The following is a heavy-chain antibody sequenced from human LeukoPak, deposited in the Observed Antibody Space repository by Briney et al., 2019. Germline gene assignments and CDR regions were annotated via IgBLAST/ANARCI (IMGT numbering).Heavy chain of an antibody. CDR2: ISSSSSYI. CDR3: AKQVAYCGGDCYNL. J-gene: IGHJ5*02. D-gene: IGHD2-21*02. Sequence: TGGSLRLSCAASGFTFSSYSMNWVRQAPGKGLEWVSSISSSSSYIYYADSVKGRFTISRDNAKNSLYLQMNSLRAEDTAVYYCAKQVAYCGGDCYNLWGQGTLVTVSS. V-gene: IGHV3-21*01. CDR1: GFTFSSYS.